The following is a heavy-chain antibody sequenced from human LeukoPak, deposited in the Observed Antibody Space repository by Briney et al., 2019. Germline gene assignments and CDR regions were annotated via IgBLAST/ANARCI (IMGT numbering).Heavy chain of an antibody. J-gene: IGHJ4*02. CDR2: IIPIFGTA. D-gene: IGHD6-19*01. CDR1: GGTFSSYA. CDR3: ARAPVPYSSGWYEYDY. Sequence: GASVKVSCKASGGTFSSYAISWVRQAPGQGLEWMGGIIPIFGTANYAQKFQGRVTITTDESTSTAYMELSSLRSEDTAVYYCARAPVPYSSGWYEYDYWGQGTLVTVSS. V-gene: IGHV1-69*05.